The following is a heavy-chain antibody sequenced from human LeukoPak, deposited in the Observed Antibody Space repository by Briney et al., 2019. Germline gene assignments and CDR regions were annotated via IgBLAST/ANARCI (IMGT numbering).Heavy chain of an antibody. V-gene: IGHV3-23*01. J-gene: IGHJ4*02. CDR2: ISGSGGST. Sequence: GGSLRLSCAASGFTFSSYAMSWVRQAPGKGLEWVSAISGSGGSTYYADSVKGRFTISRDNSKNTLYLQMNSLRAEDTAVYYCAFGDSSGYYWLFKFDYWGQGTLVTVSS. CDR1: GFTFSSYA. CDR3: AFGDSSGYYWLFKFDY. D-gene: IGHD3-22*01.